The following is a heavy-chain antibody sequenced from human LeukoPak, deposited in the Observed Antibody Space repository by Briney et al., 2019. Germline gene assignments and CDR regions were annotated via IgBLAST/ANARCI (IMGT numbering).Heavy chain of an antibody. D-gene: IGHD3-3*01. CDR2: ISYDGSNK. V-gene: IGHV3-30*04. J-gene: IGHJ3*02. CDR3: ARGRGVVISAFDI. Sequence: GGSLRLSCAASGFTFSSYAMHWVRQAPGKGLEWGAVISYDGSNKYYADSVKGRFTISRDNSKNTLYLQMNSLRAEDTAVYYCARGRGVVISAFDIWDQGTMVTVSS. CDR1: GFTFSSYA.